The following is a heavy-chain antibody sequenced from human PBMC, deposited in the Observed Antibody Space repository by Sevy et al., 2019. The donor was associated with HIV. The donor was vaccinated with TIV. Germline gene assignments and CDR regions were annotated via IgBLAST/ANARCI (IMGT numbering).Heavy chain of an antibody. D-gene: IGHD2-2*01. Sequence: SETLSLTCSISGGSISSGDYYWTWMRQSPGKGLEWIGYIYYSGITYYNPSLKSRVIISIDTVKNQFSLKLSSVTAAETAVYYCARYCTRTSPHNWFDPWGQGTLVTVSS. CDR3: ARYCTRTSPHNWFDP. CDR1: GGSISSGDYY. CDR2: IYYSGIT. V-gene: IGHV4-30-4*01. J-gene: IGHJ5*02.